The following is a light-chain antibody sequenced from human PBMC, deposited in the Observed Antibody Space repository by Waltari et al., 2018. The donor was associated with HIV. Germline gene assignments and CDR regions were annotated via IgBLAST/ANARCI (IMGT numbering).Light chain of an antibody. V-gene: IGLV2-14*01. CDR1: ASGSSKA. CDR3: TSYLSSATPE. CDR2: EVS. Sequence: QSALAQPASVSGSPGQTIIISCPGLASGSSKAVSWYQHRPGQAPKVSIYEVSNRPSGVSPRFSGSKSANPASLTISVLQFEDEADYFCTSYLSSATPEVGGGTRLTVL. J-gene: IGLJ2*01.